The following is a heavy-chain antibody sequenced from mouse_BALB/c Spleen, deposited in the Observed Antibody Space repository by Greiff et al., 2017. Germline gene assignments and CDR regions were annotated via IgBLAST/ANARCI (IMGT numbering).Heavy chain of an antibody. J-gene: IGHJ4*01. CDR1: GYTFTDYE. V-gene: IGHV1-15*01. CDR3: TRGYGPYAMDY. Sequence: QVQLQQSGPELVRPGASVTLSCKASGYTFTDYEMHWVKQTPVHGLEWIGAIDPETGGTAYNQKFKGKATLTADKSSSTAYMELRSLTSEDSAVYYCTRGYGPYAMDYWGQGTSVTVSS. CDR2: IDPETGGT. D-gene: IGHD2-10*02.